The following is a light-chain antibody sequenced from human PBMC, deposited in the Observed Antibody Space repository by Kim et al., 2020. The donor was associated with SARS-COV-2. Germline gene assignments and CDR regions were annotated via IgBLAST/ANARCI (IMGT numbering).Light chain of an antibody. J-gene: IGKJ4*01. CDR1: QSVSSN. Sequence: SPGERATLYCRASQSVSSNLAWYQRKPGQTPRLLIYGASTRATGIPARFSGSGSRTEFTLTISSLQSEDFAVYYCQQYNNWPPLTFGGGTKVDIK. CDR2: GAS. CDR3: QQYNNWPPLT. V-gene: IGKV3-15*01.